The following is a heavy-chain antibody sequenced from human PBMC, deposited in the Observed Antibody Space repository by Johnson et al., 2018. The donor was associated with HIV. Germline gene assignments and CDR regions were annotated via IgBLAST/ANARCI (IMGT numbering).Heavy chain of an antibody. CDR2: ISGSGGST. J-gene: IGHJ3*02. CDR3: ASVYYDILTGYYYDAFDI. Sequence: VQLVESGGGLVKPGRSLRLSCAASAFTFSKYAMSWVRQAPGKGLEWVSAISGSGGSTYYADSVKGRFTISRDNSKNTLYLQMNSLRAEDTALYYCASVYYDILTGYYYDAFDIWGQGTMVTVSS. V-gene: IGHV3-23*04. D-gene: IGHD3-9*01. CDR1: AFTFSKYA.